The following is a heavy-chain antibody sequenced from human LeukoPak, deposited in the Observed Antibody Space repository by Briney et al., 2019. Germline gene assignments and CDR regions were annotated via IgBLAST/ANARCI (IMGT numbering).Heavy chain of an antibody. J-gene: IGHJ4*02. CDR1: GFTVSSNY. Sequence: QPGGSLRLSCAVSGFTVSSNYMSWVRQAPGKGLEWVSVIYSDRSTYYADSVKGRFTISRDNSKNTLFLQMNSLRAEDTAVYYCARALRGYSYVLDYWGQGTLVTVSS. CDR2: IYSDRST. D-gene: IGHD5-18*01. CDR3: ARALRGYSYVLDY. V-gene: IGHV3-66*01.